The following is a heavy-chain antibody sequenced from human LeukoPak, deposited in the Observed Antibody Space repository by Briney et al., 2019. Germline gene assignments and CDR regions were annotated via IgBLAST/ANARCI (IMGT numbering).Heavy chain of an antibody. V-gene: IGHV3-21*01. D-gene: IGHD3-22*01. CDR2: ISSSSSYI. CDR1: GFTFSSYS. Sequence: GGSLRLSCAASGFTFSSYSMNWVRQAPGKGLKWVSSISSSSSYIYYADSVKGRFTISRDNAKNSLYLQMNSLRAEDTAVYYCARAPRATPGPYDSSGPPDYWGQGTLVTVSS. J-gene: IGHJ4*02. CDR3: ARAPRATPGPYDSSGPPDY.